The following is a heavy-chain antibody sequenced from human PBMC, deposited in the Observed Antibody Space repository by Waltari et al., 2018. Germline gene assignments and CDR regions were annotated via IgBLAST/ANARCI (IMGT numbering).Heavy chain of an antibody. CDR3: ARGYYGSGSFMNWFDP. CDR2: INHSGST. J-gene: IGHJ5*02. CDR1: GGSFSGYY. V-gene: IGHV4-34*01. D-gene: IGHD3-10*01. Sequence: QVQLQQWGAGLLKPSETLSLTCAVYGGSFSGYYWSWIRQPPGKGLEWIGEINHSGSTNYNPSRKSRVTISVDTSKNQFSLKLSSVTAADTAVYYCARGYYGSGSFMNWFDPWGQGTLVTVSS.